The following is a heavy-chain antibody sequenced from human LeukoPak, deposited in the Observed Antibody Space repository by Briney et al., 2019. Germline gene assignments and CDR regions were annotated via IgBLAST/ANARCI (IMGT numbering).Heavy chain of an antibody. CDR2: ISYDGSDK. CDR3: AKDLYYYGSGSYFFDY. V-gene: IGHV3-30*18. D-gene: IGHD3-10*01. Sequence: GGSLRLSCAASGFTFSSYGMHWVRQAPGKGLEWVAVISYDGSDKYYADFVKGRFTISRDNSKNTLYLQMNSLRAEDTAVYYCAKDLYYYGSGSYFFDYWGQGTLVTVSS. J-gene: IGHJ4*02. CDR1: GFTFSSYG.